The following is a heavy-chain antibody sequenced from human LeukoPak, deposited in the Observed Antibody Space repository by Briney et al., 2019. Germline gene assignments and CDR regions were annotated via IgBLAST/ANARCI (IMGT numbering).Heavy chain of an antibody. D-gene: IGHD5-18*01. J-gene: IGHJ4*02. CDR3: ARVLGGYSYGYLGYYFDY. CDR2: ISSSSSYI. CDR1: GFTFSSYS. Sequence: PGGSLRLSCAASGFTFSSYSMNWVRQAPGKGLEWVSSISSSSSYIYYADSVKGRFTISRDNAKNSLYLQMNSLRAEDTAVYYCARVLGGYSYGYLGYYFDYWGQGTLVTVSS. V-gene: IGHV3-21*01.